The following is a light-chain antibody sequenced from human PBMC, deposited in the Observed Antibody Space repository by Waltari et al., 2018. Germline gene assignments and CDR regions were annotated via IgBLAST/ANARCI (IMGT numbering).Light chain of an antibody. CDR1: QGISSY. J-gene: IGKJ4*01. V-gene: IGKV1-9*01. CDR2: AAS. CDR3: QQLNSYPLT. Sequence: DIPLTQSPSFLSASVAYRLTITCRASQGISSYLAWYQQKPGKAPKLLIYAASTLQSGVPSRFSGSGSGTEFTLTISSLQPEDFATYYCQQLNSYPLTFGGGTKVEIK.